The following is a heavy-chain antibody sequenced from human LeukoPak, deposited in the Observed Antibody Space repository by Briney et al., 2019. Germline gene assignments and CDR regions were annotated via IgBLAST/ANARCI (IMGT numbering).Heavy chain of an antibody. V-gene: IGHV4-34*01. J-gene: IGHJ4*02. Sequence: SETLSLTCAVYGGSFSGYYWSWIRQPPGKGLEWIGEINHSGSTNYNPSLKSRVTISVDTSKNQFSLKLSSVTAADTAVYYCARGRYYYDRSGYASYPPNFDYWGQGTLVTVSS. D-gene: IGHD3-22*01. CDR1: GGSFSGYY. CDR2: INHSGST. CDR3: ARGRYYYDRSGYASYPPNFDY.